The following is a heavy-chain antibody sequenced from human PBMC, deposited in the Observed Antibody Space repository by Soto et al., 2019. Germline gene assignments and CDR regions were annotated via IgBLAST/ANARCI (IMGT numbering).Heavy chain of an antibody. J-gene: IGHJ3*02. Sequence: PGESLKISCKGSGYNFTSYWMHWVRQAPGKGLVWVSRINSDGSSTSYADAVKGRFTISRDNAKNTLYLQMNSLRAEDTAVYYCARVRDYSHYVGAFDIWGQGTMVTVSS. CDR2: INSDGSST. CDR3: ARVRDYSHYVGAFDI. D-gene: IGHD4-4*01. V-gene: IGHV3-74*01. CDR1: GYNFTSYW.